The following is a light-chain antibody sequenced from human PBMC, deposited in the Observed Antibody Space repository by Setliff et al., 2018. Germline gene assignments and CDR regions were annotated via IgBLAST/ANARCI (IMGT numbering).Light chain of an antibody. CDR3: CSYEGPTTDVL. V-gene: IGLV1-44*01. J-gene: IGLJ2*01. Sequence: QSALTQTPSASGTPGQRVAISCSGSNSNIGSNSVSWFQQLPGTAPNLLIYRDNQRPSGVSNRFSGSYSGNTASLTISGLQAEDEADYFCCSYEGPTTDVLFGGGTKVTVL. CDR2: RDN. CDR1: NSNIGSNS.